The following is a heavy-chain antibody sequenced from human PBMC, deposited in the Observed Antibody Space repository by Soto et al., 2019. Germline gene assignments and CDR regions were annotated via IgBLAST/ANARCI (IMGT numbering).Heavy chain of an antibody. CDR3: ATPYGSGSYYPYRMDV. Sequence: AAVKVSCKVSGYTLTELSMHWVRQAPGKGLEWMGGFDPEDGETIYAQKFQGRVTMTEDTSTDTAYMELSSLRSEDTAVYYCATPYGSGSYYPYRMDVWGQGTTVTVSS. CDR2: FDPEDGET. V-gene: IGHV1-24*01. J-gene: IGHJ6*02. CDR1: GYTLTELS. D-gene: IGHD3-10*01.